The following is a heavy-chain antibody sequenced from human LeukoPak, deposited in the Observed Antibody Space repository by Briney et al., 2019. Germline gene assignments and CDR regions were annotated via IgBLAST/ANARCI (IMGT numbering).Heavy chain of an antibody. D-gene: IGHD1-26*01. V-gene: IGHV3-23*01. CDR3: AKDLGFGGSTLDF. Sequence: GGSLRLSCAASGFSFSSFDMHWVRQAPGKGLEWVSTISRNGDRTYYADSVKGRFTISRDNSKNMVYLQMNNVRSEDTAIYYCAKDLGFGGSTLDFWGQGTLGTVSS. J-gene: IGHJ4*02. CDR1: GFSFSSFD. CDR2: ISRNGDRT.